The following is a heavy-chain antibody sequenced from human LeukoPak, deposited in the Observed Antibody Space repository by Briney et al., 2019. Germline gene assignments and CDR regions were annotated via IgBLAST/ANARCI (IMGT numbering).Heavy chain of an antibody. CDR3: AKGQGYNWDYVFDP. J-gene: IGHJ5*02. Sequence: SGGSLRLSCAASGFTLSSYAMSWVRQAPGKGLEWVSAISGSGGSTYYADSVRGRFTISRDNSKNTLYLQMNSLRAEDTAVYYCAKGQGYNWDYVFDPWGQGTLVTVSS. V-gene: IGHV3-23*01. D-gene: IGHD1-7*01. CDR1: GFTLSSYA. CDR2: ISGSGGST.